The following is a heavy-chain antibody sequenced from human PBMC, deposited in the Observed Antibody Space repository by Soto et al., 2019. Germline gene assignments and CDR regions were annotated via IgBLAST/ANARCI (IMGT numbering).Heavy chain of an antibody. CDR1: GFTFNSYS. CDR2: ISSSSTTK. J-gene: IGHJ5*02. CDR3: ARPSSGWENWFDP. Sequence: EVQLVESGGGLVQPGGSLRLSCAASGFTFNSYSMKWVRQAPGKGLEWVSYISSSSTTKYYTDSVKGRFTISRDNAKNSMYLQMNSLRDDETAVYYGARPSSGWENWFDPWGQGTLVTVSS. V-gene: IGHV3-48*02. D-gene: IGHD6-19*01.